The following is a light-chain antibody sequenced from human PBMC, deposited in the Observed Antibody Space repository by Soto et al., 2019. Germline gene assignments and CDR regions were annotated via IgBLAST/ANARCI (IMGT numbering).Light chain of an antibody. Sequence: QSVLTQLPSASGTPGQRVTISCSGSSSNIGSNTVNWYQQLPGTAPKLRIYSDNQRPSGVPDRFSGSKSGTSASLAISGLQSEDEADYYCAAWDDSLNGVVYGGGTKVTVL. J-gene: IGLJ2*01. CDR1: SSNIGSNT. CDR2: SDN. CDR3: AAWDDSLNGVV. V-gene: IGLV1-44*01.